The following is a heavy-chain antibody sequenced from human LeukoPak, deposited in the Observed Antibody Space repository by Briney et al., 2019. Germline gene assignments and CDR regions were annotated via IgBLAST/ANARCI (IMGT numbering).Heavy chain of an antibody. CDR1: GGTFSSYA. J-gene: IGHJ4*02. CDR2: IIPIFGTA. CDR3: ARDRGIQLWENPYYFDY. Sequence: VASVKVSCKASGGTFSSYAISWVRQAPGQGLEWMGGIIPIFGTANYAQKFQGRVTITADKSTSTAYMELSSLRSEDTAVYYCARDRGIQLWENPYYFDYWGQGTLVTVSS. V-gene: IGHV1-69*06. D-gene: IGHD5-18*01.